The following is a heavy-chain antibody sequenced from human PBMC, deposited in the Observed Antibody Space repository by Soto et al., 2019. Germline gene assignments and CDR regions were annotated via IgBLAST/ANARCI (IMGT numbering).Heavy chain of an antibody. CDR3: ARASWFGESNGYFDY. D-gene: IGHD3-10*01. CDR2: IIPILDIT. Sequence: SVKVSCKASGGTFSSYTISWVRQAPGQGLEWMGRIIPILDITNYAQKFQGRVTITADKSTSTAYMELSSLRSEDTAVYYCARASWFGESNGYFDYWGQGTLVTVSS. V-gene: IGHV1-69*02. CDR1: GGTFSSYT. J-gene: IGHJ4*02.